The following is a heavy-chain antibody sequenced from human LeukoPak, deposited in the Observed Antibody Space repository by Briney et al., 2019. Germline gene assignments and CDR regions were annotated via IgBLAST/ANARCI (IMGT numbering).Heavy chain of an antibody. V-gene: IGHV1-69*05. CDR1: VGTFNSYA. J-gene: IGHJ4*02. CDR2: VCPIFDRT. Sequence: AAVKVSYKTSVGTFNSYAIRWVRQAPPQGREWMGVVCPIFDRTNYEQKFQGRVTITTEESTSTAYMELRSMRSEDAAVYYCATGTESATYLINFDCWGQGTLVTVSS. CDR3: ATGTESATYLINFDC. D-gene: IGHD1-1*01.